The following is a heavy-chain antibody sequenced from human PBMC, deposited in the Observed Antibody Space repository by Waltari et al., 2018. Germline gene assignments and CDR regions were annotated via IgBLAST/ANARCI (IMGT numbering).Heavy chain of an antibody. CDR2: FDPEDGET. V-gene: IGHV1-24*01. Sequence: QVQLVQSGAEVKKPGASVKVSCKVSGYTLTELSMHWVRQAPGKGLEWMGGFDPEDGETIYAQKFQGRVTMTEDTSTDTAYMELSSLRSEDTAVYYCATDQPSSGSYSFYYYMDVWGKGTTVTVSS. D-gene: IGHD1-26*01. CDR3: ATDQPSSGSYSFYYYMDV. CDR1: GYTLTELS. J-gene: IGHJ6*03.